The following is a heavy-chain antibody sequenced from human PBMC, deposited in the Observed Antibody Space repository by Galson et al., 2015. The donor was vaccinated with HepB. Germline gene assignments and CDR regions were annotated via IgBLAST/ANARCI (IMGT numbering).Heavy chain of an antibody. J-gene: IGHJ2*01. V-gene: IGHV3-15*01. D-gene: IGHD5-12*01. Sequence: SLRLSCAASGFSFSNAWMRWVRQAPGKGLEWVGVIKSIRDGGTTDFAAPVKGRFTISRDDSKNMMYLQMDSLKTEDTAMYYCATDHGGYSGYDGYFDLWGPGTLVTVSS. CDR2: IKSIRDGGTT. CDR1: GFSFSNAW. CDR3: ATDHGGYSGYDGYFDL.